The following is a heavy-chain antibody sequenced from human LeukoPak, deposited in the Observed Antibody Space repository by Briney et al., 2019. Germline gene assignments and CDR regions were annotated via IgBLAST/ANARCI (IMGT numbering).Heavy chain of an antibody. CDR3: ARDHGIVVVVAATPGFFGY. CDR2: ISGSGGST. D-gene: IGHD2-15*01. V-gene: IGHV3-23*01. J-gene: IGHJ4*02. Sequence: PGGSLRLSCAASGLTFSSYSMNWVRQAPGKGLEWVSGISGSGGSTHYADSVKGRFTISRDNSKNTLYLQMNSLRDEDTAVYYCARDHGIVVVVAATPGFFGYWGQGTLVTVSS. CDR1: GLTFSSYS.